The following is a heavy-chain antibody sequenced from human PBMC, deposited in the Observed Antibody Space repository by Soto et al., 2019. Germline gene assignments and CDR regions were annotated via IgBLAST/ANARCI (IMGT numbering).Heavy chain of an antibody. V-gene: IGHV3-48*01. CDR2: ISSSSSTI. J-gene: IGHJ1*01. Sequence: GGSLRLSCAASGFTFSSYSMNWVRQAPGKGLEWVSYISSSSSTIYYADSVKGRFTISRDNAKNSLYLQMNSLRAEDTAVYYCARTSLAAAGTPRGGDMFQHWGQGTLVTVSS. CDR1: GFTFSSYS. CDR3: ARTSLAAAGTPRGGDMFQH. D-gene: IGHD6-13*01.